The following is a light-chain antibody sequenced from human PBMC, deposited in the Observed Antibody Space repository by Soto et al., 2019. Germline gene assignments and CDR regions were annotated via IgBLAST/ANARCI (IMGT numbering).Light chain of an antibody. J-gene: IGKJ1*01. CDR3: QQYGDSLTWT. Sequence: IVMTQSPATLSVSPGERATLSCRASQSVSSNLAWYQQKPGQAPRLLIYDTSTRATGIPARFSGSGSGTEFTLTISRLEPEDFAVYYCQQYGDSLTWTFGQGTKVDIK. V-gene: IGKV3-15*01. CDR1: QSVSSN. CDR2: DTS.